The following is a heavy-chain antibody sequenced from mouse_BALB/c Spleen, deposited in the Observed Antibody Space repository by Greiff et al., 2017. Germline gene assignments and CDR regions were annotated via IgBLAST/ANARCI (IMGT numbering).Heavy chain of an antibody. J-gene: IGHJ4*01. D-gene: IGHD2-4*01. V-gene: IGHV5-17*02. CDR1: GFTFSSFG. Sequence: EVHLVESGGGLVQPGGSRKLSCAASGFTFSSFGMHWVRQAPEKGLEWVAYISSGSSTIYYADTVKGRFTISRDNPKNTLFLQMTSLRSEDTAMYYCARSYDYDYAMDYWGQGTSVTVSS. CDR2: ISSGSSTI. CDR3: ARSYDYDYAMDY.